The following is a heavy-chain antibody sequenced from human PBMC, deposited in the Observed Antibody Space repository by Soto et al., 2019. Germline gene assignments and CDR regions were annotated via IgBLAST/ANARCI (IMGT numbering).Heavy chain of an antibody. J-gene: IGHJ6*02. CDR2: LIPIFGTA. Sequence: SVKVSCKASGGTFSSYAISWVRPAPGQGLEWMVGLIPIFGTANYAQKFQGRVTITADESTSTAYMELSSLRSEDTAVYYCARDLPRGYCSSTSCHYYYGMDVWG. CDR3: ARDLPRGYCSSTSCHYYYGMDV. CDR1: GGTFSSYA. D-gene: IGHD2-2*01. V-gene: IGHV1-69*13.